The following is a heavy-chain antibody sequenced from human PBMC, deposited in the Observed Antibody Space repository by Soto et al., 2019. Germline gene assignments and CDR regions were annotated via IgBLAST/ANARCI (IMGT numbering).Heavy chain of an antibody. V-gene: IGHV3-23*01. D-gene: IGHD3-10*01. Sequence: QLLQSGGGLVQPGGSLTLSCAASGFTFGTTDMSWVRQAPGEGLEWVSTIDGSGGITYYADSVKGRFTISRDNSRNTVYVQINSLRGDDTALYYCVKNSGWFNTWGQGALVTVSS. J-gene: IGHJ5*02. CDR3: VKNSGWFNT. CDR2: IDGSGGIT. CDR1: GFTFGTTD.